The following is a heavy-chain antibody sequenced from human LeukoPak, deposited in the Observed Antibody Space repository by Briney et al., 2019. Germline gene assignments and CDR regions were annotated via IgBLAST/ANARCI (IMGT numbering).Heavy chain of an antibody. J-gene: IGHJ6*03. CDR3: AKDGDAYIEYYYYYMDV. D-gene: IGHD5-24*01. V-gene: IGHV3-33*06. Sequence: GGYLRLSCVSSGFTFSNYGMHWVRQAPGKGLEWVALIWHDGSNKYYTDSVRGRVTISRDNSKNTVYLQMNSLTAEDTGVYYCAKDGDAYIEYYYYYMDVWGKGTTVTVSS. CDR2: IWHDGSNK. CDR1: GFTFSNYG.